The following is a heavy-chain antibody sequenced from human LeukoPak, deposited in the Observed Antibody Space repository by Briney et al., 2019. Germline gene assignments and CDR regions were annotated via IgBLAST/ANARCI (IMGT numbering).Heavy chain of an antibody. CDR3: AKDLHGGYSSDY. J-gene: IGHJ4*02. D-gene: IGHD4-23*01. CDR2: IGYEGVHK. CDR1: GFTFNNFG. Sequence: PGGSLRLSCAASGFTFNNFGMHWVRQAPAKGLEGVSFIGYEGVHKYYADSVKGRFTISKDNSKATLYLQMNSLRPEDTAVYYCAKDLHGGYSSDYWGQGTLVTVFS. V-gene: IGHV3-30*02.